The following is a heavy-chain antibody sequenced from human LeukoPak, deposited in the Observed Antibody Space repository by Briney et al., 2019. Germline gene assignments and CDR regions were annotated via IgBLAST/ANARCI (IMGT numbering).Heavy chain of an antibody. CDR3: VRSMSIAVSRNSNFDY. J-gene: IGHJ4*02. D-gene: IGHD6-19*01. CDR2: INKEGSVL. V-gene: IGHV3-74*01. Sequence: GGSLRLSCAASGFTFTNYWMHWVRQAPGKGLVWVSLINKEGSVLTYADSVKGRVTISRDNARNTVYLQMNSLRAEDTAVYYCVRSMSIAVSRNSNFDYWGQGTLVTVSS. CDR1: GFTFTNYW.